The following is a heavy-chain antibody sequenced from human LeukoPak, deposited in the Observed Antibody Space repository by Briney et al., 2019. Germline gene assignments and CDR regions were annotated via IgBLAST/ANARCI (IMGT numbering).Heavy chain of an antibody. Sequence: GKSLRLSCEASGFTFTSYGMHWVRQAPGKGLEWVAVIWYDGSNKYYADSVKGRFTISRDNSKNTLYLQMDSLRVEDTAVYHCARDGGGGDWNWCDPWGQGTLVTVSS. J-gene: IGHJ5*02. V-gene: IGHV3-33*01. CDR2: IWYDGSNK. CDR3: ARDGGGGDWNWCDP. CDR1: GFTFTSYG. D-gene: IGHD2-21*02.